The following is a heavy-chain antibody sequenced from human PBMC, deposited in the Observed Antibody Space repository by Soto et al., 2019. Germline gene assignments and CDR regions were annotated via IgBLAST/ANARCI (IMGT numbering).Heavy chain of an antibody. Sequence: SETLSLTCTVSGGSISSYYWSWIRQPPGKGLEWIGYIYYSGSTNYNPSLKSRVTISVDTSKNQFSLKLSSVTAADTAVYYCARVDSIAARQSLYYYYYYMDVWGKGTTVTVSS. J-gene: IGHJ6*03. D-gene: IGHD6-6*01. CDR1: GGSISSYY. CDR3: ARVDSIAARQSLYYYYYYMDV. CDR2: IYYSGST. V-gene: IGHV4-59*01.